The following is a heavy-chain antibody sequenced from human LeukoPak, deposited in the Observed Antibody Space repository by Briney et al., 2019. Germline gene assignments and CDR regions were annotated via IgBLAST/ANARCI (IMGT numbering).Heavy chain of an antibody. J-gene: IGHJ4*02. CDR3: TLFTYYYDSSAFDY. Sequence: GGSLRLSCVASGITFSNYIMAWVRQAPGKGLEWVGFIRSKAYGGTTEYAASVKGRFTISRDDSKSIAYLQMNSLKTEDTAVYYSTLFTYYYDSSAFDYWGQGTLVTVSS. CDR2: IRSKAYGGTT. V-gene: IGHV3-49*04. D-gene: IGHD3-22*01. CDR1: GITFSNYI.